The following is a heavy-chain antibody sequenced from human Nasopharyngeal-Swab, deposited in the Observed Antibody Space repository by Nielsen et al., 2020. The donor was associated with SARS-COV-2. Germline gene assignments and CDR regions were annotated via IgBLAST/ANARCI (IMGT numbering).Heavy chain of an antibody. CDR3: ARDPHTSPYYYYYYMDV. V-gene: IGHV3-30-3*01. Sequence: GGSLRLSCAASGFTFSSYAMHWVRQAPGKGLEWVAVISYDGSNKYYADSAKGRFTTSGDNSKNTLYLQMNSLRAEDTAVYYCARDPHTSPYYYYYYMDVWGKGTTVTVSS. J-gene: IGHJ6*03. D-gene: IGHD2-2*01. CDR2: ISYDGSNK. CDR1: GFTFSSYA.